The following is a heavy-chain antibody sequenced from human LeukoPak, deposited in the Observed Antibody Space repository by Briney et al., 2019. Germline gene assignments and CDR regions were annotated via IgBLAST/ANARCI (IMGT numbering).Heavy chain of an antibody. J-gene: IGHJ4*02. D-gene: IGHD2-8*01. CDR3: AREVMVYAIIDY. CDR2: INSDGSST. V-gene: IGHV3-74*01. Sequence: QPGGSLRLSCAASGFTFSSYWMHWVRQAPGKGLVWVSRINSDGSSTSYADSVKGRFTISRDNAKNTLYLQMNSLRAEDTAVYYCAREVMVYAIIDYWGQGTLVTLSS. CDR1: GFTFSSYW.